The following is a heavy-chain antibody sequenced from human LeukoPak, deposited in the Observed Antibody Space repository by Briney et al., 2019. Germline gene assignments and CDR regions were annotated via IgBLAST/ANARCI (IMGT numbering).Heavy chain of an antibody. V-gene: IGHV1-2*02. CDR3: ARGSSGGSYLPYYFDY. D-gene: IGHD1-26*01. CDR1: GYTFTGHY. Sequence: ASVKVSCKASGYTFTGHYIHWVRQAPGQGLEWMGWINPNSGRTNYAQRFQGRVTLARDTSISTAYMELSSLRSDDTALYYCARGSSGGSYLPYYFDYWGQGTLVTVSS. CDR2: INPNSGRT. J-gene: IGHJ4*02.